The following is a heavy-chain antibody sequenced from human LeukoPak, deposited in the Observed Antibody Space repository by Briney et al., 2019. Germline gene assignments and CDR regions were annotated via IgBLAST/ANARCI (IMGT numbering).Heavy chain of an antibody. Sequence: GGSLRLSCAASGFTFSSYSMNWVRQAPGKGLEWVSSISSSSSYMYYADSGKGRFTISRDNAKKSLYLQMNSLRAEDTAVYYCARDGGSLKYDILTGYLPGAFDVWGQGTMVTVS. CDR2: ISSSSSYM. CDR3: ARDGGSLKYDILTGYLPGAFDV. D-gene: IGHD3-9*01. J-gene: IGHJ3*01. CDR1: GFTFSSYS. V-gene: IGHV3-21*01.